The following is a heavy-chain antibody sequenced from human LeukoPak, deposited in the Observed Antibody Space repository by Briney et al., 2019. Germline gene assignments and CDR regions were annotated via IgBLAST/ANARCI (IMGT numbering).Heavy chain of an antibody. D-gene: IGHD1-1*01. V-gene: IGHV4-59*01. Sequence: SETLSLTCTVSGGSIINYYWSWIRQSPGKGLEWIGYIFYTGSTNYNPSLKSRVSISVDTSKNQFSLQLNSVTAADTAVYYCARVGDWNDLVYWGQGTPVTVSS. CDR2: IFYTGST. CDR3: ARVGDWNDLVY. J-gene: IGHJ4*02. CDR1: GGSIINYY.